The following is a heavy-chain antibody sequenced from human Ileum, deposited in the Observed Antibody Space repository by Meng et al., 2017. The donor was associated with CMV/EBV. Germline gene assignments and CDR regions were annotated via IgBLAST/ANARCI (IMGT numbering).Heavy chain of an antibody. CDR3: ARDEEQYSSGWYQSGPDY. V-gene: IGHV3-30-3*01. D-gene: IGHD6-19*01. CDR1: GFTFSSYA. CDR2: ISYDGSNK. Sequence: GGSLRLSCAASGFTFSSYAMHWVRQAPGKGLEWVAVISYDGSNKYYADSVKGRFTISRDNSKNTLYLQMNSLRAEDTAVYYCARDEEQYSSGWYQSGPDYWGQGKLVNVAS. J-gene: IGHJ4*02.